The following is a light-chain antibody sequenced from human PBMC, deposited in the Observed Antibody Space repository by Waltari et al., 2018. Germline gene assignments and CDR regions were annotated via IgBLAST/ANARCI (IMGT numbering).Light chain of an antibody. CDR3: QQRKNWPPLT. V-gene: IGKV3-11*01. Sequence: ETVLTQSPATLSLSPGERATLPCRASQSVDRYLAWYQQKPGQAPRLLIYDTSNRATGTPARFSGSGSGTDFTLTISSLEPEDFAVYYCQQRKNWPPLTFGGGTKVEIK. CDR1: QSVDRY. CDR2: DTS. J-gene: IGKJ4*01.